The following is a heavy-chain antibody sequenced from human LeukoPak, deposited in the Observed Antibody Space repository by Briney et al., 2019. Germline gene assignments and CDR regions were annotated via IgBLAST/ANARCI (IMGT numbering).Heavy chain of an antibody. D-gene: IGHD2-2*01. V-gene: IGHV6-1*01. CDR1: GDSVSSNSAA. Sequence: SQTLSLTCAISGDSVSSNSAAWNWIRQSPSRVLEWLGRTYYRSKWYNDYAVSVKSRITINPDTSKNQFSLQLNSVTPEDTAVYYCARDLETCSSTSCYDDAFDIWGQGTMVTVSS. CDR2: TYYRSKWYN. CDR3: ARDLETCSSTSCYDDAFDI. J-gene: IGHJ3*02.